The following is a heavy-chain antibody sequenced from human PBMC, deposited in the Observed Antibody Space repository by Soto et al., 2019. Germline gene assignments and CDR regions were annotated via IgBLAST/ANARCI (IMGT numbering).Heavy chain of an antibody. CDR1: GFTFSSYG. Sequence: QVQLVESGGGVVQPGRSLRLSCAASGFTFSSYGMHWVRQAPGKGLEWVAVIWYDGSNKYYADSVKGRFTISRDNSKNTLYRQMNSLRAEDTAVYYCAREYYYDSSGYHDAFDIWGQGTMVTVSS. V-gene: IGHV3-33*01. CDR3: AREYYYDSSGYHDAFDI. J-gene: IGHJ3*02. D-gene: IGHD3-22*01. CDR2: IWYDGSNK.